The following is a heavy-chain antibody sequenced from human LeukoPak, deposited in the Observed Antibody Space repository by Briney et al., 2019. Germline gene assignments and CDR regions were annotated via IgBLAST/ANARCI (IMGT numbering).Heavy chain of an antibody. CDR3: ARMNYPYNWNDGEPDFDY. D-gene: IGHD1-1*01. J-gene: IGHJ4*02. CDR2: LFPIFGTA. Sequence: GSSVKVSCKASGGTFSSYAISWVRQAPGQGLEWMGGLFPIFGTANYAQKFQGRVTITADESTSTAYMELSSLRSEDTAVYYCARMNYPYNWNDGEPDFDYWGQGTLVTVSS. V-gene: IGHV1-69*01. CDR1: GGTFSSYA.